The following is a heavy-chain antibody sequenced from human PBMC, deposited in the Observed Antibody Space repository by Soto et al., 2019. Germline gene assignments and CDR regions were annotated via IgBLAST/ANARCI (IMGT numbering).Heavy chain of an antibody. CDR3: AKGLLNGRWYAAD. Sequence: EVRLLESGGVLVQPGESLRLSCETSGFTFTNCVMTWVRQPPGKRLEWVSVITTNGHTDYADSVKGRFTISRDNSKNTVYLQMSSLRAEDTAIYYCAKGLLNGRWYAADWGQGTLVTVSS. J-gene: IGHJ4*02. D-gene: IGHD6-13*01. CDR1: GFTFTNCV. V-gene: IGHV3-23*01. CDR2: ITTNGHT.